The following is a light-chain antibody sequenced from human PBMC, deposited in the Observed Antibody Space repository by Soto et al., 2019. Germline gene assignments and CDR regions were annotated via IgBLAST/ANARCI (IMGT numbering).Light chain of an antibody. CDR3: QQSNSSPPP. CDR2: SAS. Sequence: DIQMNQSPSALSASVGDRVTITCRASQSITNYLNWYQHKPGPAPNFLIYSASTLQAGVPSRFRGSGSGTDFTLAISSVQPGDFATCFCQQSNSSPPPCGGGTKVDIK. CDR1: QSITNY. V-gene: IGKV1-39*01. J-gene: IGKJ4*01.